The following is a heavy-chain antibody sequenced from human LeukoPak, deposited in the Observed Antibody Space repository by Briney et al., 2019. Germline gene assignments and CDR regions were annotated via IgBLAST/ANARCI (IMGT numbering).Heavy chain of an antibody. CDR3: AREAYYYDSSGYRKFDY. Sequence: SETLSLTCTVSGGSITSYYWSWIRQPAGKGLEWIGRIYTSGSTNYNPSLKSRVTMSVDTSKNQFSLKLSSVTAADTAVYYCAREAYYYDSSGYRKFDYWGQGTLVTVS. CDR2: IYTSGST. CDR1: GGSITSYY. V-gene: IGHV4-4*07. J-gene: IGHJ4*02. D-gene: IGHD3-22*01.